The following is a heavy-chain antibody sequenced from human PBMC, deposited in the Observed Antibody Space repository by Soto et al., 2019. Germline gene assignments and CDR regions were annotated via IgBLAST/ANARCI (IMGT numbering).Heavy chain of an antibody. CDR1: GFTFSSYW. D-gene: IGHD1-7*01. J-gene: IGHJ4*02. Sequence: GGSLRLSCAASGFTFSSYWMHWVRQAPGKGLVWVSRINSDGSSTSYADSVKGRFTISRDNAKNTLYLQMNSLRAEDTAVYYCARGRGTTAPNYWGQGTLVTVSS. CDR2: INSDGSST. V-gene: IGHV3-74*01. CDR3: ARGRGTTAPNY.